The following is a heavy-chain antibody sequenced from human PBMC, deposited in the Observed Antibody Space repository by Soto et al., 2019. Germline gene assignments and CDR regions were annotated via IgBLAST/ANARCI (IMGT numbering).Heavy chain of an antibody. CDR3: ARAGLRPRGYDYSFDY. Sequence: GGSLRLSCAASGFTFSSYGMHWVRQAPGKGLEWVAVIWYDGSNKYYADSVKGRFTISRDNSKNTLYLQMNSLRAEDTAVYYCARAGLRPRGYDYSFDYWGQGTLVTVSS. J-gene: IGHJ4*02. D-gene: IGHD4-17*01. V-gene: IGHV3-33*01. CDR1: GFTFSSYG. CDR2: IWYDGSNK.